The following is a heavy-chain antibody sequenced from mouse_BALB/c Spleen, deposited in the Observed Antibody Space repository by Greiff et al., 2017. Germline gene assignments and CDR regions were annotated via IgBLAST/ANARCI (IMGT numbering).Heavy chain of an antibody. V-gene: IGHV6-6*02. CDR1: GFTFSNYW. J-gene: IGHJ1*01. Sequence: EVQVVESGGGLVQPGGSMKLSCVASGFTFSNYWMNWVRQSPEKGLEWVAEIRLKSNNYATHYAESVKGRFTISRDDSKSSVYLQMNNLRAEDTGIYYCTRRKWYFDVWGAGTTVTVSS. CDR3: TRRKWYFDV. CDR2: IRLKSNNYAT.